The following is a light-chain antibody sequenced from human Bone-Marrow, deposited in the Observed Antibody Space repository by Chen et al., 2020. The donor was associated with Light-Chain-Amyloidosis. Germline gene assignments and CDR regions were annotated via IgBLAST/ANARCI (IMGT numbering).Light chain of an antibody. CDR1: QSLLHSNGYNY. CDR3: MQALQTPLT. V-gene: IGKV2-28*01. J-gene: IGKJ4*01. Sequence: DIVMTQSPLSLPVTPGEPASISCRSSQSLLHSNGYNYLDWYLQKPGQSPQLLIYLGSNRASGVPDRCSCSGSGTDFTLKISRVEAEDVGVYYCMQALQTPLTFGGGTKVEIK. CDR2: LGS.